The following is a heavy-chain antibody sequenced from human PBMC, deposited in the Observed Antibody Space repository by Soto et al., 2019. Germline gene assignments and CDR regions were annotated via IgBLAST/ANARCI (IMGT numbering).Heavy chain of an antibody. CDR3: AREQLGIIAVAGTFDY. D-gene: IGHD6-19*01. V-gene: IGHV4-39*02. CDR2: IYYSGST. J-gene: IGHJ4*02. CDR1: GGSISSSSYY. Sequence: SETLSLTCTVSGGSISSSSYYWGWIRQPPGKGLEWIGSIYYSGSTYYNPSLKSRVTISVDTSKNQFSLKLSSVTAADTAVYYCAREQLGIIAVAGTFDYWGQGTLVTVSS.